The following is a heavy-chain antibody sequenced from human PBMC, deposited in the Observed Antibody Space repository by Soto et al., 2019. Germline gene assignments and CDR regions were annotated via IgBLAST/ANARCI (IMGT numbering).Heavy chain of an antibody. CDR1: GFTFSSYA. CDR2: ISSNGGST. Sequence: EVQLVESGGGLVQPGGSLRLSCAASGFTFSSYAMHWVRQAPGKGLEYVSAISSNGGSTYYANSVKGRFTISRDNSKNTLSLQMGSLRAEDKAVYYCARGPGYYFDYWGQGTLVTVSS. CDR3: ARGPGYYFDY. J-gene: IGHJ4*02. V-gene: IGHV3-64*01.